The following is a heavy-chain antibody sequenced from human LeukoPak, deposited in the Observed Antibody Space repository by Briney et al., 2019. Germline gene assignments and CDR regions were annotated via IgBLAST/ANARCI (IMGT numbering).Heavy chain of an antibody. D-gene: IGHD2-2*01. V-gene: IGHV1-8*01. CDR2: MNPNSGHT. CDR3: ARGYCSSTSCYAVDY. CDR1: GYTFTSYD. Sequence: ASVKVSCKASGYTFTSYDIHWVRQATGQGLEWMGWMNPNSGHTNYAQKFQGRVTMTRSTSISTAYMELRSLRSDDTAVYYCARGYCSSTSCYAVDYWGQGTLVTVSS. J-gene: IGHJ4*02.